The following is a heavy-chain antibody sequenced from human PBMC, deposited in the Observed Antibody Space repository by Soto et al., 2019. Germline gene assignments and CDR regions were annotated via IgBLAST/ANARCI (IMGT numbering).Heavy chain of an antibody. D-gene: IGHD1-26*01. CDR1: GLNFNVYS. J-gene: IGHJ4*02. V-gene: IGHV3-48*01. Sequence: GGSLRLSCAASGLNFNVYSMNWVRQAPGKGLEWVSYILSNERTIHYVDSVRGRFTISRDNSENTVFLQMNSLRVDDTAVYYCAKEVGGSYFYFDYWGQGTPVTVSS. CDR3: AKEVGGSYFYFDY. CDR2: ILSNERTI.